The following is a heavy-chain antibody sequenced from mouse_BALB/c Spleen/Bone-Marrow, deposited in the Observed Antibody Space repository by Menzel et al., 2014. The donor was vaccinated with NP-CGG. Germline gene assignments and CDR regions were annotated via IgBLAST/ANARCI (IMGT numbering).Heavy chain of an antibody. Sequence: DVMLVESGGGLVQPGGSLKLSCAASGFTFSNYGMSWVRQTPDKRLEMIATINVNGDTTYHPDSVKGRFTISRDNVKNTLCLQMSSLKSEDTAMYYCARGYDYSSWFAYWGQGTLVTVSA. D-gene: IGHD2-4*01. J-gene: IGHJ3*01. V-gene: IGHV5-6-3*01. CDR2: INVNGDTT. CDR3: ARGYDYSSWFAY. CDR1: GFTFSNYG.